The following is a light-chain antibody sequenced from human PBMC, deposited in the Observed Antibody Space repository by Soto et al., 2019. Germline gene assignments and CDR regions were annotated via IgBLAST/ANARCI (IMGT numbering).Light chain of an antibody. CDR2: DAS. V-gene: IGKV1-5*01. Sequence: DIQMTQSPSTLSASVGDRVTITCRASRRISSWLAWYQQQPGKAPKLLVYDASTLQSGVPSRFSGNGSGTEFTLTISRLQPEDLATYFCQQYNGHPWTFGQGTRVGIK. CDR1: RRISSW. CDR3: QQYNGHPWT. J-gene: IGKJ1*01.